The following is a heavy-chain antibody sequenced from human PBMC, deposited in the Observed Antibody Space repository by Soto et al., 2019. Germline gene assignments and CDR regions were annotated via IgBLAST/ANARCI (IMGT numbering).Heavy chain of an antibody. CDR2: ISSSGNTV. D-gene: IGHD3-10*01. V-gene: IGHV3-11*01. CDR3: ARDSRVYYGSGSSVDG. CDR1: GFTFSDYY. J-gene: IGHJ4*02. Sequence: GGSLRLSCAASGFTFSDYYMSWIRQAPGKGLEWVSYISSSGNTVYYADSVEGRFTISRDNAQNSLYLQMNSLRAEDTAVYYCARDSRVYYGSGSSVDGWGQGTLVTVPS.